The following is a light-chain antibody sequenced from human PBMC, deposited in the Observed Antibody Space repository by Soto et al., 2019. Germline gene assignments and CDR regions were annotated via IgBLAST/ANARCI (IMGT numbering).Light chain of an antibody. J-gene: IGKJ1*01. CDR2: DAF. CDR1: QSISGW. Sequence: DIQMTQSPSALSASVGDRVTITCRASQSISGWLAWFQQKPGKAPKLLIYDAFSLESGVPSRFSGSGSGTEFTLTISSLQPDDFATYYCQQYVFYLGTFGQGTKVEIK. CDR3: QQYVFYLGT. V-gene: IGKV1-5*01.